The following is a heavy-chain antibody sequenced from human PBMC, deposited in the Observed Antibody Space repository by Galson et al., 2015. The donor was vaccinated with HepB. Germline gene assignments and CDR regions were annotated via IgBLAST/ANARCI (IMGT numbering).Heavy chain of an antibody. J-gene: IGHJ3*02. D-gene: IGHD3-22*01. CDR1: GGSISTYY. CDR2: VYHSGNT. Sequence: LLESGPGLVKPSETLSLTCTVSGGSISTYYWSWIRQPPGKGLEWIGQVYHSGNTNYNPSLKSRVTISVDTSKNQLSLKLSCVTAADTAVYYCARATYYYDSSGYQDAFDIWGQGTMVTVSS. CDR3: ARATYYYDSSGYQDAFDI. V-gene: IGHV4-59*08.